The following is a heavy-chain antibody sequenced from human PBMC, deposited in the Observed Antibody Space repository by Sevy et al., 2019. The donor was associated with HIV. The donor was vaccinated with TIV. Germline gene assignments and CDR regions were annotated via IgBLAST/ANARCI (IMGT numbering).Heavy chain of an antibody. V-gene: IGHV3-33*01. CDR2: IWYDGSNK. J-gene: IGHJ4*02. CDR3: ARASTQFRGLDY. Sequence: GGSLRLSCAASGFTFSNYGMHWVRQAPGKGLEWVAVIWYDGSNKYYTDSVKGRFTISRDNSKNTLFLQMNSLRAEDTAVYYCARASTQFRGLDYWGQGPLVTVSS. CDR1: GFTFSNYG.